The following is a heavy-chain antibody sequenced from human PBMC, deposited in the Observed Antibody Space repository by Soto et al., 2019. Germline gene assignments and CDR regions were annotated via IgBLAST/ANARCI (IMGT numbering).Heavy chain of an antibody. CDR2: TYYRSKWYN. J-gene: IGHJ6*02. CDR3: AKMGIVVVPAAMNGYYYYGMDV. CDR1: GDSISSNSAA. D-gene: IGHD2-2*01. V-gene: IGHV6-1*01. Sequence: SHTLSLTCAISGDSISSNSAASNSIKQSQSRGLEWLGRTYYRSKWYNDYAVSVKSRITINPDTSKNRFSLQLNSVTPEDTAVYYCAKMGIVVVPAAMNGYYYYGMDVWGQGTTVTVSS.